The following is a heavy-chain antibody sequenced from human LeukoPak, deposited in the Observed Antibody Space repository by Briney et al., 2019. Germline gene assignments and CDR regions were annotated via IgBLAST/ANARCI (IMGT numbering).Heavy chain of an antibody. Sequence: PSETLSLTCSVSGGSLTSFFWGWVPQSPGEGLEWIGYIYYSGSTAYNPSLKNRVTISVDTSKNQFSLNLTSVTAADTAFYYCARGPTRYYFDYWGQGTVVTVSS. CDR1: GGSLTSFF. V-gene: IGHV4-59*01. CDR3: ARGPTRYYFDY. D-gene: IGHD3-3*01. CDR2: IYYSGST. J-gene: IGHJ4*02.